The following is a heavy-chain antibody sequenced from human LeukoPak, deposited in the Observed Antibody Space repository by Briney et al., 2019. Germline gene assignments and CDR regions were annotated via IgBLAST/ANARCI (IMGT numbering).Heavy chain of an antibody. CDR2: IIPILGIA. J-gene: IGHJ4*02. D-gene: IGHD3-22*01. V-gene: IGHV1-69*04. CDR3: ARPRPYYYDSSGSYYFDY. Sequence: SVKVSCKASGGTFSSYAISWVRQAPGQGLEWMGRIIPILGIANYAQKFQGRVTITADKSTSTAYMELSSLRSEDTTVYYCARPRPYYYDSSGSYYFDYWGQGTLVTVSS. CDR1: GGTFSSYA.